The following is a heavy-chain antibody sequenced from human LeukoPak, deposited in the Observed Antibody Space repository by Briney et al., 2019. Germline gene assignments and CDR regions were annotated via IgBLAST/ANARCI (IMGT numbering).Heavy chain of an antibody. CDR2: ISASGGST. J-gene: IGHJ3*02. CDR3: TKGGVGAPSGAFDI. Sequence: PGGSLRLSCAASGFTFSTYGMSWVRQAPGKGLEWVSSISASGGSTYYADSVKGRFTISRDNSKNTLYLQMNSLRAGDTAKYYCTKGGVGAPSGAFDIWGQGTMVTVSS. V-gene: IGHV3-23*01. CDR1: GFTFSTYG. D-gene: IGHD1-26*01.